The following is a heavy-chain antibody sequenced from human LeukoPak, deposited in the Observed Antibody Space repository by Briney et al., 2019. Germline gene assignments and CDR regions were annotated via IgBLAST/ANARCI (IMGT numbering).Heavy chain of an antibody. V-gene: IGHV4-39*01. CDR3: ARQGYSSGWTTYYYYYYMDV. J-gene: IGHJ6*03. CDR1: GGSISSSSYY. D-gene: IGHD6-19*01. Sequence: SETLSLTCTASGGSISSSSYYWGWIRQPPGKGLEWIGSIYYSGSTYYNPSLKSRVTISVDTSKNQFSLKLSSVTAADTAVYYCARQGYSSGWTTYYYYYYMDVWGKGTTVTISS. CDR2: IYYSGST.